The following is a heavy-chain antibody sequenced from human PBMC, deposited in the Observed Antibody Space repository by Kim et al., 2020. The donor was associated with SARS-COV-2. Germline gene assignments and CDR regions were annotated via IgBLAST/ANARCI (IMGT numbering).Heavy chain of an antibody. CDR3: TREDY. CDR2: INADTGAT. Sequence: ASVKVSCKASGFTFTGYHIHWVRQAPGQALEWMGWINADTGATTYAQRFQDRVTVTRDTSISIVYMELDRLTSDDTAMYYCTREDYWGQGTPVTVSS. V-gene: IGHV1-2*02. CDR1: GFTFTGYH. J-gene: IGHJ4*02.